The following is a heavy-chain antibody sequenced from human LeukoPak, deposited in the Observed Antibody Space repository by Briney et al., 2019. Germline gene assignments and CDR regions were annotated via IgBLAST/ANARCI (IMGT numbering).Heavy chain of an antibody. CDR1: GGTFSSYA. V-gene: IGHV1-18*01. D-gene: IGHD4-17*01. Sequence: ASVKVSCKASGGTFSSYAISWVRQAPGQGLEWMGGISAYNGNTNYAQKLQGRVTMTTDTSTSTAYMELRSLRSDDTAVYYCARVTVKAGYFDYWGQGTLVTVSS. CDR3: ARVTVKAGYFDY. CDR2: ISAYNGNT. J-gene: IGHJ4*02.